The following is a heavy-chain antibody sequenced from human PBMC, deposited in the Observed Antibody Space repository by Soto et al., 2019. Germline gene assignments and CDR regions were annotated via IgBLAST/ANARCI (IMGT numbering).Heavy chain of an antibody. CDR2: IIPIFGTA. V-gene: IGHV1-69*01. J-gene: IGHJ4*02. CDR3: ARAGGGFGYYDSSGYVY. Sequence: QVQLVQSGAEVKKPGSSVKVSCKASGGTFSSYAISWVRQAPGQGLECMGGIIPIFGTANYAQKFQGRVTITADESTSTAYMELSSLRSEDTAVYYCARAGGGFGYYDSSGYVYWGQGTLVTVSS. D-gene: IGHD3-22*01. CDR1: GGTFSSYA.